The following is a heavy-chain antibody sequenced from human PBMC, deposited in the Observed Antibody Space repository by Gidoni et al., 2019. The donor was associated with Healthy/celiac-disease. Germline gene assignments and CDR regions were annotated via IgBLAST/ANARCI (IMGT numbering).Heavy chain of an antibody. CDR1: GFTFSSYA. J-gene: IGHJ5*02. CDR3: ARDPSGGELWPHHWFDP. CDR2: ISYDGSNK. V-gene: IGHV3-30-3*01. D-gene: IGHD1-7*01. Sequence: QVQLVESGGGVVQPGRSLRLSCAASGFTFSSYAMHWVRQAPGKGLEWVAVISYDGSNKYYADSVKGRFTISRDNSKNTLYLQMNSLRAEDTAVYYCARDPSGGELWPHHWFDPWGQGTLVTVSS.